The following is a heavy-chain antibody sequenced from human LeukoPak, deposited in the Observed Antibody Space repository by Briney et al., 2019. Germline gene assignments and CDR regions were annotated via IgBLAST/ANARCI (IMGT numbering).Heavy chain of an antibody. CDR1: GGSFSGYY. CDR3: ARGVTRFDP. Sequence: PSETLSLTCAVYGGSFSGYYWSWIRQPPGKGLEWIGEINHSGSTNYNPSLKSRVTISVDTSKNQFSLKLSSVTAADTAVYYCARGVTRFDPWGQGTLVTVSS. V-gene: IGHV4-34*01. CDR2: INHSGST. D-gene: IGHD2-21*02. J-gene: IGHJ5*02.